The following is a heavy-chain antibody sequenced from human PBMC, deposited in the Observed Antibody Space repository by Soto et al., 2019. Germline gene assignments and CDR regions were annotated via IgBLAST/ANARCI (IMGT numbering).Heavy chain of an antibody. V-gene: IGHV3-23*01. Sequence: EVQLLESGGGLVQPGGSLRLSCAASGFSLTTYAMSWVRQAPGKGLEWVSTTGISGRTTYYADSVKGRFTVSRDDSKNTLDLQMSSPRAEDTAVYYCATVHNTSRSCDSWGQGTLVTVAS. CDR2: TGISGRTT. J-gene: IGHJ5*02. CDR3: ATVHNTSRSCDS. CDR1: GFSLTTYA. D-gene: IGHD2-21*01.